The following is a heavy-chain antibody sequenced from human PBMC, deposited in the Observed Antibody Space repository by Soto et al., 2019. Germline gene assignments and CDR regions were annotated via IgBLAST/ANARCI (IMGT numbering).Heavy chain of an antibody. Sequence: QVQLVQSGAEVKKPGSSVKVSCKASGGTFSSYAISWVRQAPGQGLEWMGGVIPIFGTANYAQKFQGRVTITADESTSSAYMELGSLRSEDTAVYYCARDGGAYCGGDCYSPTFDFYYLGQGALVTVSS. CDR2: VIPIFGTA. CDR3: ARDGGAYCGGDCYSPTFDFYY. CDR1: GGTFSSYA. J-gene: IGHJ4*02. D-gene: IGHD2-21*02. V-gene: IGHV1-69*01.